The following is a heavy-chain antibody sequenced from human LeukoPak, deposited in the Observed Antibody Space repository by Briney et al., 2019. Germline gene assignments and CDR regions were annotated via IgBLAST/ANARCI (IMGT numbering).Heavy chain of an antibody. V-gene: IGHV3-33*01. D-gene: IGHD3-10*01. J-gene: IGHJ4*02. Sequence: PGRSLRLSCAASGFTFSSYGMHWVRQAPGKGLEWVALIWYDGSNKYYADSVKGRFTISRDNSKNTLYLQLNSLRADDTAVYYCARGGSRTFDNWGQGTLVAVSS. CDR1: GFTFSSYG. CDR3: ARGGSRTFDN. CDR2: IWYDGSNK.